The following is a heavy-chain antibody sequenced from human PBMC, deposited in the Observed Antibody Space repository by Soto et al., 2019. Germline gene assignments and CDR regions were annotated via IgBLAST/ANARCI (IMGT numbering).Heavy chain of an antibody. D-gene: IGHD6-19*01. CDR1: GFTLSDYY. V-gene: IGHV3-11*01. CDR3: ARAVKQWLVGGDYYYYYLDV. Sequence: QVQLVESGGGWVKPGGSLRLSCEASGFTLSDYYMTWIRQAPGKGLEWISYISSSATIIYYADSVKGRFTISRDNAKTSLYLQMNSLRADDTAVYYCARAVKQWLVGGDYYYYYLDVWGKGTKVTVYS. CDR2: ISSSATII. J-gene: IGHJ6*03.